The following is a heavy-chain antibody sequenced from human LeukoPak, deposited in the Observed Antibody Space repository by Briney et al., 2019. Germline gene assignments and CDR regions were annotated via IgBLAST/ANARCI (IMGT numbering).Heavy chain of an antibody. D-gene: IGHD3-10*01. CDR1: GYTLTELS. J-gene: IGHJ5*02. CDR3: ATGGPPTPLRGVRFDP. Sequence: ASVKVSCKVSGYTLTELSMHWVRQTPGKGLEWMGGFDPEDGETIYAQKFQGRVTMTEDTSTDTAYMELSSLRSEDTAVYYCATGGPPTPLRGVRFDPWGQGTLVTVSS. V-gene: IGHV1-24*01. CDR2: FDPEDGET.